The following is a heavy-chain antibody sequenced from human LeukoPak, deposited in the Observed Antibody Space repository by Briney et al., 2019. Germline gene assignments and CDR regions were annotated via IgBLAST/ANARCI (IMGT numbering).Heavy chain of an antibody. J-gene: IGHJ3*02. CDR3: ARGAYYDTLTGYETVDAFDI. V-gene: IGHV1-18*01. Sequence: ASVKVSCKASGYTFTRYAITWVRQAPGQEPEWMGRISPYNGNTNYAQKLQGRVTMTTDTSTSTAYLELRSLRSDDTAVYYCARGAYYDTLTGYETVDAFDIWGQGILVTVSS. CDR2: ISPYNGNT. CDR1: GYTFTRYA. D-gene: IGHD3-9*01.